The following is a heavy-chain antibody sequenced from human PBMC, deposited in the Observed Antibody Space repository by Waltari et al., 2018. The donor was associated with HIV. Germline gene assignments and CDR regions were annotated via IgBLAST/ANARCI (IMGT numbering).Heavy chain of an antibody. J-gene: IGHJ5*02. CDR3: ARARQYYGSGSRNWFDP. V-gene: IGHV4-31*03. D-gene: IGHD3-10*01. CDR2: IYYSGST. CDR1: GGSLSSVGYY. Sequence: QVQLQESGPGLVTPSQTLSLTCTVPGGSLSSVGYYWSWIRQHPGKGLEWIGYIYYSGSTYYNPSLKSRVTISIDTSKNQFSLKLSSVTAADTAVYYCARARQYYGSGSRNWFDPWGQGTLVTVSS.